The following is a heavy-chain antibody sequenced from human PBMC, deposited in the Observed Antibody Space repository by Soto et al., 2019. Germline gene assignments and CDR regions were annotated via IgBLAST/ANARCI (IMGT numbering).Heavy chain of an antibody. CDR3: ARDGIPWGFAYYFDY. Sequence: QVQLVESGGGVVQPGRSLRLSCAASGFTFSSYAMHWVRQAPGKGLEWVAVISYDGSNKYYADSVKGRFTISRDNSKNTLYLQMNSLRAEDTAVYYCARDGIPWGFAYYFDYWGQGTLVTVSS. J-gene: IGHJ4*02. D-gene: IGHD7-27*01. V-gene: IGHV3-30-3*01. CDR2: ISYDGSNK. CDR1: GFTFSSYA.